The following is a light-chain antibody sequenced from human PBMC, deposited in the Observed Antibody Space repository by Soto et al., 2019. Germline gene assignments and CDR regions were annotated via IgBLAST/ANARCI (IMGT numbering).Light chain of an antibody. J-gene: IGLJ1*01. V-gene: IGLV2-11*01. Sequence: QSALTQPRSASGSPGQSVTISCTGTSSDVGGYNYVSWYQQHPGRAPRLMIYDVKTRPSGVPDRFSGSKSGNTASLTIAELQADDEADYYCCSYAGDYTFVFGTGTKLTVL. CDR1: SSDVGGYNY. CDR2: DVK. CDR3: CSYAGDYTFV.